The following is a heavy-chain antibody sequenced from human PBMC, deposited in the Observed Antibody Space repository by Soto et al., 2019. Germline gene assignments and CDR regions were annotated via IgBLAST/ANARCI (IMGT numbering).Heavy chain of an antibody. V-gene: IGHV5-51*01. D-gene: IGHD6-19*01. CDR2: IYPGDSDT. J-gene: IGHJ6*02. CDR1: GYTFTNYW. Sequence: PGESLKISCKGSGYTFTNYWTGWVRQMPGKGLEWMGIIYPGDSDTRYSPSFQGQVTISADKSISTAYLQWSSLKASDTAMYYCAKDRGPGYSSGWLYYYYYGMDVWGQGTTVTVSS. CDR3: AKDRGPGYSSGWLYYYYYGMDV.